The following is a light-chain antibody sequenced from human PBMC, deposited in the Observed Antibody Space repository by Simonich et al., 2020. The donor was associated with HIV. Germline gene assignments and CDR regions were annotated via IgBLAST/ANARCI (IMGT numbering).Light chain of an antibody. CDR2: AAS. CDR3: QQYYNIPRT. CDR1: QDIINS. J-gene: IGKJ2*01. Sequence: DIQMTQSPSSLSASVGDRVTITCRASQDIINSLAWDQQKPGKAPNLLLYAASRLQSGVPTPCSGSGSGTNYTLTISSLQTEDFATYYCQQYYNIPRTFGQGTNLEIK. V-gene: IGKV1-NL1*01.